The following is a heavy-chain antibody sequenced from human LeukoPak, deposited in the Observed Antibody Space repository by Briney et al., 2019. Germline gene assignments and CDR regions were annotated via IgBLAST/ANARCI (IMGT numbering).Heavy chain of an antibody. CDR1: GYTFGDYA. V-gene: IGHV3-49*03. CDR2: IRTKTYAEAT. J-gene: IGHJ4*02. D-gene: IGHD3-10*01. CDR3: GRVSRSITLARGVIPYYFDY. Sequence: PGGSLRLSCTVSGYTFGDYALTWFRQAPGKGLEWVGFIRTKTYAEATEYAASVKGRFTFSRDDSNSIAHLQMNSLKTEDTAVYYCGRVSRSITLARGVIPYYFDYWGQGTLVTVSS.